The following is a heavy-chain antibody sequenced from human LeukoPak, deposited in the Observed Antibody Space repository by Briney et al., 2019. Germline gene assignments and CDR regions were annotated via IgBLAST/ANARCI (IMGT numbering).Heavy chain of an antibody. CDR2: INHSGST. Sequence: SESLSLTCAVYGGSFSGYYWSWIRQPPGKGLEWIGEINHSGSTNYNPSLKSRVTISVDTSKNQFSLKLSSVTAADTALYYCAKHYMGSSYNHGLDCWGQGTLVIVSS. J-gene: IGHJ4*02. D-gene: IGHD3-10*01. CDR1: GGSFSGYY. V-gene: IGHV4-34*01. CDR3: AKHYMGSSYNHGLDC.